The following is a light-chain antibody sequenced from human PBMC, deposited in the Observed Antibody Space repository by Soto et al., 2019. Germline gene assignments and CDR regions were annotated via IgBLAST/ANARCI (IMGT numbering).Light chain of an antibody. V-gene: IGKV2-30*02. CDR2: KVS. Sequence: DVVMTQSPLSLPVTLGQPSSIAFRSNESLVHSDGIAYFSWFQQRPGRSPRRLIYKVSNRDSGVPDRFSGSGSGTDFTLKISRVEAEDVGVYYCMQGTHWPTFGQGTRLEI. J-gene: IGKJ5*01. CDR3: MQGTHWPT. CDR1: ESLVHSDGIAY.